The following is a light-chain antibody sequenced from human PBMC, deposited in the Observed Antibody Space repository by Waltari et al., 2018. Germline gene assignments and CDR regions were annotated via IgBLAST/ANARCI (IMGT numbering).Light chain of an antibody. CDR1: SSDVGGYKY. J-gene: IGLJ3*02. Sequence: QSALTQPASVSGSPGQSITISCTGTSSDVGGYKYVSWYQQLPGKAPKLLIYDVNRRPSGGSNRFSGSKSCKTASLTIFGLQAEDEADYYCSSYTSSSTWVFGGGTKVTVL. CDR3: SSYTSSSTWV. CDR2: DVN. V-gene: IGLV2-14*01.